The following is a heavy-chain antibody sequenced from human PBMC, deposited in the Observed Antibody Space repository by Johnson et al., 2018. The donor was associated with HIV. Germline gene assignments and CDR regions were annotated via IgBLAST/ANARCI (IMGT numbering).Heavy chain of an antibody. D-gene: IGHD2-15*01. CDR1: GFTFSDYY. CDR3: TGGVNSEAGGI. V-gene: IGHV3-66*01. J-gene: IGHJ3*02. CDR2: IYSGGST. Sequence: VQLVESGGGLVKPGGSLRLSCAASGFTFSDYYMSWVRQAPGKGLEWVSVIYSGGSTYYADSVKGRFTISRDNSKNTLYLQINSLKTDDSAVYYCTGGVNSEAGGIWGQGTMVTVSS.